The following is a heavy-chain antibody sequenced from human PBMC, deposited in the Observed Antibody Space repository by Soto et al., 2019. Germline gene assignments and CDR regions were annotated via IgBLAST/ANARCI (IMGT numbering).Heavy chain of an antibody. Sequence: EVQLLESGGGLVQPGGSLRLSCVASGFSFSSYGMSWVRQAPGKGLEWVSSISGSGSSTYYADSVKGRFTVSRDNSENTLYLQMSGLRADDTAVYYCAKGARGRYYCEFWGQGTLVTVSS. CDR2: ISGSGSST. CDR1: GFSFSSYG. CDR3: AKGARGRYYCEF. V-gene: IGHV3-23*01. D-gene: IGHD3-10*01. J-gene: IGHJ4*02.